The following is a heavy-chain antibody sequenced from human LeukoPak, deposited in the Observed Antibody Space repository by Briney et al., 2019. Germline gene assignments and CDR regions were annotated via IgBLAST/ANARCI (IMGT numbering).Heavy chain of an antibody. V-gene: IGHV1-2*02. CDR1: GYTFTGYY. J-gene: IGHJ5*02. CDR2: INPNSGGT. D-gene: IGHD4-17*01. Sequence: ASAKVSCKASGYTFTGYYMHWVRQAPGQGLEWMGWINPNSGGTNYAQKFQGRVTMTRDTSISTAYTELSRLRSDDTAVYYCARDRATVTTNWFDPWGQGTLVTVSS. CDR3: ARDRATVTTNWFDP.